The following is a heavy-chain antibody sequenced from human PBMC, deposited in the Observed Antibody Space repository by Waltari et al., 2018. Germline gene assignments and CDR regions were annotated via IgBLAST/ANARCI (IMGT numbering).Heavy chain of an antibody. D-gene: IGHD7-27*01. Sequence: EVQLVESGGGFILPGGSLRLSCAVSGFTVSTNSMSWVRQAPGKGLEWVSVVLDGGTTYYRDSVKGRFTIARDSSKNAVFLQLNSLTVDDTAIYYCAREHWGSLDFWGQGTLVTVSS. CDR3: AREHWGSLDF. CDR1: GFTVSTNS. V-gene: IGHV3-53*01. J-gene: IGHJ4*02. CDR2: VLDGGTT.